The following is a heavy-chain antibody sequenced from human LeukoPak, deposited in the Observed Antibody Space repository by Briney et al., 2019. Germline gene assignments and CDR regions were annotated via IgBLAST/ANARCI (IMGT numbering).Heavy chain of an antibody. J-gene: IGHJ4*02. Sequence: GGSLRLSCVASGFTFSDYAMTWVRQAPGKALEWVSVISGSGVNTYYEDSVKGRFTMSRDNSKNTLYLQMNSLRAEDTAVYYCARGGLTGHFDYWGQGTLVTVSS. CDR3: ARGGLTGHFDY. D-gene: IGHD7-27*01. CDR2: ISGSGVNT. V-gene: IGHV3-23*01. CDR1: GFTFSDYA.